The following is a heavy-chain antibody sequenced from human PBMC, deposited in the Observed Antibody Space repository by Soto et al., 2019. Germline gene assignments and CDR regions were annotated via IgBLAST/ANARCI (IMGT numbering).Heavy chain of an antibody. CDR2: ISGSGGST. J-gene: IGHJ5*02. V-gene: IGHV3-23*01. D-gene: IGHD6-13*01. CDR3: AKDPCSSPSCSSGYSSSWYAVDP. Sequence: PXRSLRRSCSASGFTLSSYAMSWVRQAPGKGLHWVSAISGSGGSTYYADSVKGRFTISGDNSKNTLYLQMNSLRAEDTAVYYCAKDPCSSPSCSSGYSSSWYAVDPWGQGTRATVSS. CDR1: GFTLSSYA.